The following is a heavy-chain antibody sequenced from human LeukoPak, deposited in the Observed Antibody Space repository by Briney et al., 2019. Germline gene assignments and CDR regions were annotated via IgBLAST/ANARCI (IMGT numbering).Heavy chain of an antibody. CDR1: GFTVSSNY. CDR3: AREWDSSGSEGD. Sequence: GGSLRLSCAASGFTVSSNYMSWARQAPGKGLEWVSVICSGGSTYYADSVKGRFTISRDNSKNTLYLQMNSLRAEDTAVYYCAREWDSSGSEGDWGQGTLVTVSS. D-gene: IGHD3-22*01. J-gene: IGHJ4*02. CDR2: ICSGGST. V-gene: IGHV3-66*01.